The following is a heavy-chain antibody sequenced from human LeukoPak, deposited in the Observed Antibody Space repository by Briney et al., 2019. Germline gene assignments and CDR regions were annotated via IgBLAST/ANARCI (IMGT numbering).Heavy chain of an antibody. D-gene: IGHD6-13*01. Sequence: GGSLRLSCAASGFTFSSYGMHWVRQAPGKGLEWVAVISYDGSNKNYSDSLKGRFTISRDNSKNTLYLQMNSLRAEDTAVYYCAKVLRSKQLVLFDYWGQGTLVTVSS. CDR3: AKVLRSKQLVLFDY. J-gene: IGHJ4*02. V-gene: IGHV3-30*18. CDR1: GFTFSSYG. CDR2: ISYDGSNK.